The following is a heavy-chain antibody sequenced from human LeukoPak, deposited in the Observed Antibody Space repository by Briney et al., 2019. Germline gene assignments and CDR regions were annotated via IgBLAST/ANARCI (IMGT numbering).Heavy chain of an antibody. CDR2: ISYDGSNK. Sequence: PGGSLRLSCAASGFTFSSYAMHWVRQAPGKGLEWVAVISYDGSNKYYADSVKGRFTISRDNSKNTLYLQMNSLRAEDTAVYYCARDRVSSWYSLDYWGQEPWSPSPQ. J-gene: IGHJ4*01. V-gene: IGHV3-30-3*01. CDR1: GFTFSSYA. CDR3: ARDRVSSWYSLDY. D-gene: IGHD6-13*01.